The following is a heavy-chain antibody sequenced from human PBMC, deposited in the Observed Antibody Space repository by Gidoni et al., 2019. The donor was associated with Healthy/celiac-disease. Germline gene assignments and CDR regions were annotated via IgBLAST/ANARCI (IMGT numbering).Heavy chain of an antibody. Sequence: QVQLVQSGAEVKKPGASVKVSCKASGYTFTSYGISWVRQAPGQGLEWMGWISAYNGNTNYAQKLQGRVTMTTDTSTSTAYMELRSLRSDDTAVYYCASSWYAGVTMVRGVIPMDVWGQGTTVTVSS. D-gene: IGHD3-10*01. J-gene: IGHJ6*02. V-gene: IGHV1-18*01. CDR1: GYTFTSYG. CDR3: ASSWYAGVTMVRGVIPMDV. CDR2: ISAYNGNT.